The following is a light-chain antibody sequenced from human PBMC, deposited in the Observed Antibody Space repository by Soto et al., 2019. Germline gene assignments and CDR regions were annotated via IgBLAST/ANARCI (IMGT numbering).Light chain of an antibody. CDR3: QSYDTSVSGARV. CDR1: RSNIGAGYD. J-gene: IGLJ3*02. Sequence: QSVLTQPPSVSGAPGQRVTISCTGTRSNIGAGYDVPWYQQIPGTAPKLLIYRNHERPSGDPDRFSGSKSGTSASLTISGLQAEDEADYYCQSYDTSVSGARVFGGGTKVTV. CDR2: RNH. V-gene: IGLV1-40*01.